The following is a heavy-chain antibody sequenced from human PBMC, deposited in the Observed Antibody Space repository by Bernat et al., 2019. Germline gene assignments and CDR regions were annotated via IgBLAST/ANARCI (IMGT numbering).Heavy chain of an antibody. CDR1: GGTFSSYT. Sequence: QVQLVQSGAEVKKPGSSVKVSCKASGGTFSSYTISWVRQAPGQGLEWMGRIIPILSIANYAQKFQGRVTSTADKSTRTAYMELSSLRSEDTAVYYCARVGCGGDCYYYYGMDVWGQGTTVTVSS. CDR2: IIPILSIA. D-gene: IGHD2-21*02. CDR3: ARVGCGGDCYYYYGMDV. V-gene: IGHV1-69*02. J-gene: IGHJ6*02.